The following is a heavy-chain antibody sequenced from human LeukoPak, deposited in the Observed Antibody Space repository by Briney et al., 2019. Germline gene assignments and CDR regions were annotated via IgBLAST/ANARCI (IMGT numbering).Heavy chain of an antibody. Sequence: GGSLRLSCAASGFTFSSYAMSWVRQAPGKGLRWVSIISGGAGSTYYTNSMKGRFTISRDNSKNTLYLQMNSLRAEDTALYYCASGVAIFGAPLDYWGQGTLVTVSS. D-gene: IGHD3-3*01. V-gene: IGHV3-23*01. J-gene: IGHJ4*02. CDR2: ISGGAGST. CDR1: GFTFSSYA. CDR3: ASGVAIFGAPLDY.